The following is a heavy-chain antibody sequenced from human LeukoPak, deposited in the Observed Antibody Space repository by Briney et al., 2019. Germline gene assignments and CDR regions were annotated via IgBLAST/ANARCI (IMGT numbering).Heavy chain of an antibody. D-gene: IGHD3-3*01. CDR3: ANASYYDFWSGPGADVYYFDY. V-gene: IGHV3-21*04. Sequence: GGSLRLSCAASGFTFSSYTMNWVRQAPGKGLEWVSSISGSSSYIYYADSVKGRLTISRDNAKNSLYLQMNSLRAEDTAVYYCANASYYDFWSGPGADVYYFDYWGRGTLVTVSS. CDR1: GFTFSSYT. CDR2: ISGSSSYI. J-gene: IGHJ4*02.